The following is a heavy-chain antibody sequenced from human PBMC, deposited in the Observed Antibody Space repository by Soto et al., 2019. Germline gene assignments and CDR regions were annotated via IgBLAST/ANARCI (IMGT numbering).Heavy chain of an antibody. J-gene: IGHJ4*02. CDR3: RAPMLVSVTRHENYFDS. CDR1: GGTFSNSR. D-gene: IGHD2-21*02. V-gene: IGHV1-69*13. Sequence: ASVKVSCKASGGTFSNSRISWVRQAPGQGLEWMGGIIPIFDTTNYAQKLQDRITIISDESTDTLYMELRNLRSPDTGVYCPRAPMLVSVTRHENYFDSWGQGTLVTVSS. CDR2: IIPIFDTT.